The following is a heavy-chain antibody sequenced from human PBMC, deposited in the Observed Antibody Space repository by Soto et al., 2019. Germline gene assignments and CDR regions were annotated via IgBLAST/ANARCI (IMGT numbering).Heavy chain of an antibody. CDR1: GYTFTSYD. V-gene: IGHV1-8*01. D-gene: IGHD2-21*02. J-gene: IGHJ6*02. CDR3: ARDLWGYCGADCYPLDV. Sequence: GASVKVSCKASGYTFTSYDINWVRQATGQGLEWMGWMNPNSGNTGYAQKFQGRVTMTRNTSISTAYMELSSLRSEDTAVYYCARDLWGYCGADCYPLDVWGQGTTVTVSS. CDR2: MNPNSGNT.